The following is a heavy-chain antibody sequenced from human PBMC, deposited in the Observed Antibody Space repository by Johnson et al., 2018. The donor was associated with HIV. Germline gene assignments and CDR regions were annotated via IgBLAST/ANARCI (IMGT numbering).Heavy chain of an antibody. Sequence: VQLVESGGGLVQPGGSLRLSCAASGFTVSSNYMRWVRQAPGKGLEWVSVIGTAGDTYYPDSVTGRFTISRENAKNSLYLQMNSLRAEDTAVYYCARAQAGIAAHEGNEPNSDAFDIWGQGTMVTVSS. V-gene: IGHV3-66*02. CDR3: ARAQAGIAAHEGNEPNSDAFDI. CDR2: IGTAGDT. CDR1: GFTVSSNY. D-gene: IGHD6-6*01. J-gene: IGHJ3*02.